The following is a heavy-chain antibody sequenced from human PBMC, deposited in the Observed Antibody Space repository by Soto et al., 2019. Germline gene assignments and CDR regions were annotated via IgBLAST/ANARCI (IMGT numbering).Heavy chain of an antibody. CDR3: ARDHHEQMSFDW. J-gene: IGHJ4*02. CDR1: GITFGDYY. CDR2: ISSNGGIK. Sequence: QVQLVESGGGLVKPGGSLRLSCVASGITFGDYYMTWVRQAPGKGLEWLSYISSNGGIKYYADSVKGRFTISRDNGKNSLYLQMNSLRVDDTAVYYCARDHHEQMSFDWWGQGTLVTVSS. V-gene: IGHV3-11*01.